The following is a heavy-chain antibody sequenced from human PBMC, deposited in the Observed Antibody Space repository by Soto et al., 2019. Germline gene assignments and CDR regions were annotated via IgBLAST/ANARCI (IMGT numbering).Heavy chain of an antibody. V-gene: IGHV4-31*02. Sequence: QVQLQESGPGLVKPSQTLSLSCTVSGGSISSVGYYWSWSRQHPGKGLEGIGYISHSGSTFYNPSLKSRVTISVDTSKNQFSLKLSSVTAADTAVYYCATYYGDYGPARGYWGQGTLVTVSS. D-gene: IGHD4-17*01. J-gene: IGHJ4*02. CDR3: ATYYGDYGPARGY. CDR1: GGSISSVGYY. CDR2: ISHSGST.